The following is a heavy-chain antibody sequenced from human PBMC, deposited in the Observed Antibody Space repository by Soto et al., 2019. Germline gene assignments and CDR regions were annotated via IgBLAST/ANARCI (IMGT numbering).Heavy chain of an antibody. J-gene: IGHJ6*02. CDR3: ARGRVYAFWSGYYRHGMDV. V-gene: IGHV4-34*01. Sequence: XGTLSLTCAVYGGSFSGYYWNWIRQPPGKGLEWIGEINHSGSTNYNPSLKSRVTISVDTSKNQFSLKLSSVTAADTAVYYCARGRVYAFWSGYYRHGMDVWGQGTTVIVSS. CDR2: INHSGST. CDR1: GGSFSGYY. D-gene: IGHD3-3*01.